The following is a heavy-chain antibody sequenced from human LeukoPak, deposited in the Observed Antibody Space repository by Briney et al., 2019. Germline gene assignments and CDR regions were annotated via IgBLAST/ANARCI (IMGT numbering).Heavy chain of an antibody. Sequence: SETLSLTCTVSGGSVSSVSYYWNWIRQPPGKGLEWIGYINYSGSTNYNPSLKSRVTISVDTSKNQFSLKLSSVTAADTAVYYCARDLDLGAATSGMDVWGQGTTVTVSS. V-gene: IGHV4-61*01. CDR1: GGSVSSVSYY. J-gene: IGHJ6*02. CDR2: INYSGST. D-gene: IGHD2-15*01. CDR3: ARDLDLGAATSGMDV.